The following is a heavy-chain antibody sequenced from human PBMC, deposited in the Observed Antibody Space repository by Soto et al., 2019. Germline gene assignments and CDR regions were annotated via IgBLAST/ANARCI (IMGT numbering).Heavy chain of an antibody. J-gene: IGHJ6*02. CDR2: IIPIFGTA. V-gene: IGHV1-69*13. CDR1: GGTFSSYA. D-gene: IGHD1-26*01. CDR3: ARDLLGFARSSTTWSSVAGGMDV. Sequence: WASVKVSCKASGGTFSSYAISWVRQAPGQGLEWMGGIIPIFGTANYAQKFQGRVTVTADESTSTAYMELSSLRSEDTAVYYCARDLLGFARSSTTWSSVAGGMDVWGQGTTVTVSS.